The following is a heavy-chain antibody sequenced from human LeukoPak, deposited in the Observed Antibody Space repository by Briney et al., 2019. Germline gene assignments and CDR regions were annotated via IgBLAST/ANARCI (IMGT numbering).Heavy chain of an antibody. Sequence: SETLSLTCTVSGGSISSYYWSWIRQPPEKGLERIGYIYYSGSTNYNPSLKSRVTISVDTSKNQFSLKLSSVTAADTAVYYCARLPQYDSGSYYYYYGMDVWGQGTTVTVSS. CDR1: GGSISSYY. D-gene: IGHD1-26*01. CDR3: ARLPQYDSGSYYYYYGMDV. CDR2: IYYSGST. J-gene: IGHJ6*02. V-gene: IGHV4-59*08.